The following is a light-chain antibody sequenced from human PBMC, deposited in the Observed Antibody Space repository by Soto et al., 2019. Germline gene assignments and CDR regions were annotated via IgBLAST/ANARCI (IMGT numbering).Light chain of an antibody. CDR1: QSVSSN. Sequence: EIVMTQSPATLSESPGERATLSGRASQSVSSNLAWYQQKRGQAPRLLIYGTSTRATGIPARFSGSGSGTEFTLTISSLQSEDFAVYYCQQYNKWPLTFGGGTKVEIK. J-gene: IGKJ4*01. CDR3: QQYNKWPLT. V-gene: IGKV3-15*01. CDR2: GTS.